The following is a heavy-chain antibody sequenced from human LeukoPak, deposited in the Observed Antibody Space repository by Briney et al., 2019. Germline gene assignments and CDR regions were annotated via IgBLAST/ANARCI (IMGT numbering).Heavy chain of an antibody. J-gene: IGHJ6*04. V-gene: IGHV1-69*06. CDR2: IIPIFGTA. Sequence: GASVKVSCKASGGTFSSYAISWVRQALGQGLEWMGGIIPIFGTANYAQKFQGRVTITADKSTSTAYMELSSLRSEDTAVYYCAREREIDCSSTSCYDNVDYYYGMDVWGKGTTVTVSS. D-gene: IGHD2-2*01. CDR3: AREREIDCSSTSCYDNVDYYYGMDV. CDR1: GGTFSSYA.